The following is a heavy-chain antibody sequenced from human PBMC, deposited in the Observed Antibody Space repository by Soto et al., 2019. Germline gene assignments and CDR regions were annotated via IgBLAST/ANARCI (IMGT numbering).Heavy chain of an antibody. Sequence: GASVKVSCKASGGTFSSYAISWVRQAPGQGLEWMGGIIPIFGTANYAQKFQGRVTITADESTSTAYMELSSLRSEDTAVYYCAREHSGYQPSYAFDIWGQGTXVTVSS. D-gene: IGHD5-12*01. J-gene: IGHJ3*02. CDR3: AREHSGYQPSYAFDI. CDR1: GGTFSSYA. V-gene: IGHV1-69*13. CDR2: IIPIFGTA.